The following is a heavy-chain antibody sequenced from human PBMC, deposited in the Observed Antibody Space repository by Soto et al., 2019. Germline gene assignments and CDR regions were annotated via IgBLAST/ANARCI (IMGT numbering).Heavy chain of an antibody. CDR2: SSGYNGNT. Sequence: QVQLVQSGAEVKKPGASVKVSCKASGYTFTSYGISWVRQAPGQGLEWMGWSSGYNGNTNYAQKRQGRVTMTTDTSTSTAYMELKSLRSDDTAVYYCASDKGSYCGGDCYSTWFDPWGQGTLVTVSS. CDR3: ASDKGSYCGGDCYSTWFDP. D-gene: IGHD2-21*02. J-gene: IGHJ5*02. V-gene: IGHV1-18*01. CDR1: GYTFTSYG.